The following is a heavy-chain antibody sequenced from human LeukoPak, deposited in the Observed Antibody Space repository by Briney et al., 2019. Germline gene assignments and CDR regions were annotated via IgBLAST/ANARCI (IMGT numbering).Heavy chain of an antibody. J-gene: IGHJ5*02. Sequence: SETLSLTCAVYGGSFSGYYWSWIRQPPGKGLEWIGEINHSGSTNYNPSHKSRVTISVDTSKNQFSLKLSSVTAADTAVYYCARGPITTNWFDPWGQGTLVTVSS. CDR1: GGSFSGYY. CDR3: ARGPITTNWFDP. D-gene: IGHD1-20*01. V-gene: IGHV4-34*01. CDR2: INHSGST.